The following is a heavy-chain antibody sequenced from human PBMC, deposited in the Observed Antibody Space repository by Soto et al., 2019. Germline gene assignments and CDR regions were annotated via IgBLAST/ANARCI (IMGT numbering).Heavy chain of an antibody. J-gene: IGHJ4*02. V-gene: IGHV4-39*01. D-gene: IGHD4-17*01. Sequence: QLQLQESGPGLVKPSETLSLTCTVSGGSISSSSYYWGWIRQPPGKGLEWIGSIYYSGSTYYNPSLKSRVTISVDTSRNQFALKLSSVTAADTAVYYCARGPGDFDYWGQGTLVTVSS. CDR2: IYYSGST. CDR1: GGSISSSSYY. CDR3: ARGPGDFDY.